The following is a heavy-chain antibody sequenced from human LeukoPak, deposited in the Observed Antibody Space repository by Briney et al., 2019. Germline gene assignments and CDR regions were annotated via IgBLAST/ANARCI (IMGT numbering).Heavy chain of an antibody. CDR3: ARGGPYYDSSGQIYFDY. CDR1: GFTFSSYS. Sequence: GGSLRLSCAASGFTFSSYSMNWVRQAPGKGLEWVSSISSSSSYRYYADSVKGRFTISRDNAKNSLYLQMNSLRAEDTAVYYCARGGPYYDSSGQIYFDYWGQGTLVTVSS. V-gene: IGHV3-21*01. CDR2: ISSSSSYR. D-gene: IGHD3-22*01. J-gene: IGHJ4*02.